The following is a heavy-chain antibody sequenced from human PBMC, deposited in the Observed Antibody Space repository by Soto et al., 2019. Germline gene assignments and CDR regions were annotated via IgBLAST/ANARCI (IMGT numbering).Heavy chain of an antibody. Sequence: EVQLSESGGGLVQPGGSLRLSCAASGFVFSSYAMSWVRQAPGKGLEWVSTISGSGGNTYYADSVKGRFTISIDNSKNTLYLQMNSLRAEDTALYYCAKDPRVHYYGSGSSSYWGQGTLVTVSS. CDR2: ISGSGGNT. V-gene: IGHV3-23*01. CDR1: GFVFSSYA. J-gene: IGHJ4*02. D-gene: IGHD3-10*01. CDR3: AKDPRVHYYGSGSSSY.